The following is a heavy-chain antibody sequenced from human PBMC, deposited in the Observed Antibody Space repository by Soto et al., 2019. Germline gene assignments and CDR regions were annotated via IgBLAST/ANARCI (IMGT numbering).Heavy chain of an antibody. CDR1: GGSISSYY. V-gene: IGHV4-59*01. Sequence: PSETLSLTCTVSGGSISSYYWSWIRQPPGKGLEWIGYIYYSGSTNYNPSLKSRVTISVDTSKNQFSLKLSSVTAADTAVYYCAREIGNSGYDYWGQGTLVTVSS. CDR3: AREIGNSGYDY. D-gene: IGHD5-12*01. CDR2: IYYSGST. J-gene: IGHJ4*02.